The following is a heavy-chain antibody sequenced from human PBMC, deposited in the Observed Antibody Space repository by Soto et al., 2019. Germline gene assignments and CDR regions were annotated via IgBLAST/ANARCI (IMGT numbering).Heavy chain of an antibody. CDR1: GGSFSGYY. CDR3: DRGPIRGWFDP. V-gene: IGHV4-34*01. CDR2: INHSGST. J-gene: IGHJ5*02. Sequence: SETLSLTCAVYGGSFSGYYWSWIRQPPGKGLEWIGEINHSGSTNYNPSLKSRVTISVDTSKNQFSLKLSSVTAADTAVYYCDRGPIRGWFDPWGERTLVTASS. D-gene: IGHD1-26*01.